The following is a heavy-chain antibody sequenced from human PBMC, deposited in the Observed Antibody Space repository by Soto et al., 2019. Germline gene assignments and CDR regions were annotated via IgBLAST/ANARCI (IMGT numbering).Heavy chain of an antibody. Sequence: PSETLSLTCTVSGGSISSGGYYWSWIRQHPGKGLEWIGYIYTSGSTNYNPSLKSRVTMSVDTSKNQFSLKLSSVTAADTAVYYCARDYGDYVNFDYWGQGTLVTVSS. CDR1: GGSISSGGYY. D-gene: IGHD4-17*01. CDR2: IYTSGST. J-gene: IGHJ4*02. V-gene: IGHV4-61*08. CDR3: ARDYGDYVNFDY.